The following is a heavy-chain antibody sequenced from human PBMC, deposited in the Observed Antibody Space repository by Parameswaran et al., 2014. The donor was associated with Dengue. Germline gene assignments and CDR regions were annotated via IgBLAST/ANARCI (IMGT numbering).Heavy chain of an antibody. Sequence: WVRQAPGQGLEWMGIINPSGGSTSYAQKFQGRVTMTRDTSTSTVYMELNSLRSEDTAVYYCARDGSDDFWSGDYWGQGTLVTVSS. V-gene: IGHV1-46*01. D-gene: IGHD3-3*01. CDR2: INPSGGST. J-gene: IGHJ4*02. CDR3: ARDGSDDFWSGDY.